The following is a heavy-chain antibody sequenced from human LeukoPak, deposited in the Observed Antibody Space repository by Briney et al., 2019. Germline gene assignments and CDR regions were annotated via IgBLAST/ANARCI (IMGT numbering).Heavy chain of an antibody. CDR2: ISYDGSNK. CDR1: GFTFSSYA. D-gene: IGHD1-26*01. J-gene: IGHJ4*02. V-gene: IGHV3-30-3*01. Sequence: GGSLRLSCAASGFTFSSYAMHWVHQAPGKGLEWVAVISYDGSNKYYADSVKGRFTISRDNSKNTLYLQMNGLRAEDTAVYYCARGSGSYYHFDYWGQGTLVTVSS. CDR3: ARGSGSYYHFDY.